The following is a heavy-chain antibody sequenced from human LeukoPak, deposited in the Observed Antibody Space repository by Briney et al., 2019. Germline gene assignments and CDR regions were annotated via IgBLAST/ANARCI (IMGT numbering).Heavy chain of an antibody. V-gene: IGHV3-23*01. J-gene: IGHJ4*02. CDR1: GFTFSSYA. Sequence: GGSLRLSCAASGFTFSSYAMSWVRQAPGKGLEWVSTISGSGGSTYYADSVKGRFTISRDNSKNTLYLRMNSLRAEDTAVYYCAKDGRYCSSSSCYTIYWGQGTLVTVSS. CDR2: ISGSGGST. D-gene: IGHD2-2*02. CDR3: AKDGRYCSSSSCYTIY.